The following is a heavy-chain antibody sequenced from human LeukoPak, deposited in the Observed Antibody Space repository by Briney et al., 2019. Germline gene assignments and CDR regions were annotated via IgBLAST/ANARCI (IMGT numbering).Heavy chain of an antibody. CDR2: IYYSGST. Sequence: SETLSLTCTVSGGSISSYYWSWIRQPPGKGLEWIGSIYYSGSTNYNPSLKSRVTISVDTSKNQFSLKLSSVTAADTAVYYCARGYSSSWYVGRSPNWFDPWGQGTLVTVSS. CDR3: ARGYSSSWYVGRSPNWFDP. V-gene: IGHV4-59*08. J-gene: IGHJ5*02. CDR1: GGSISSYY. D-gene: IGHD6-13*01.